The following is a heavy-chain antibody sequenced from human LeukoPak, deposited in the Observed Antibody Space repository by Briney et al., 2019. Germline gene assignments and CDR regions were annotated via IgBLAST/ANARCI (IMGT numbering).Heavy chain of an antibody. CDR2: INHSGST. Sequence: PSETLSLTCAVYGGSFSGYYWSWIRQPPGKGLEWIGEINHSGSTKYNPSLKSQVTISVDTSKNQVSLKLSSVTAADTAVYYCAREQRYSSSWYYYYGMDVWGQGTTVTVSS. V-gene: IGHV4-34*01. CDR1: GGSFSGYY. J-gene: IGHJ6*02. D-gene: IGHD6-13*01. CDR3: AREQRYSSSWYYYYGMDV.